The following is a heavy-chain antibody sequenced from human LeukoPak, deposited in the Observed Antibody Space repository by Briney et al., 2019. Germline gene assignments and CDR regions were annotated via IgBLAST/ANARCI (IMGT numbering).Heavy chain of an antibody. Sequence: GGSLRLSCAASGFTFSSYAMHWVRQAPGKGLEWVAVISYDGSNKYYADSVKGRFTISRDNSKNTLYLQMNSLRAEDTAVYYCAGDYTGFDYWGQGTLVTVSS. CDR2: ISYDGSNK. CDR1: GFTFSSYA. J-gene: IGHJ4*02. CDR3: AGDYTGFDY. D-gene: IGHD4-17*01. V-gene: IGHV3-30-3*01.